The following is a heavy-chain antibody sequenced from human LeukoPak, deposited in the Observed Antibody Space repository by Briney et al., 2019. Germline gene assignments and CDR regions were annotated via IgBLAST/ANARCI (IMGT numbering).Heavy chain of an antibody. CDR3: GRSYYYYYYMDV. J-gene: IGHJ6*03. V-gene: IGHV1-69*05. CDR2: IIPIFGTA. CDR1: GGTFSSYA. Sequence: GSSVKVSCKASGGTFSSYAISWVRQAPGQGLEWMGGIIPIFGTANYAQKFQGRVTITTDGSTSTAYMELSSLRSEDTAVYYCGRSYYYYYYMDVWGKGTTVTVSS.